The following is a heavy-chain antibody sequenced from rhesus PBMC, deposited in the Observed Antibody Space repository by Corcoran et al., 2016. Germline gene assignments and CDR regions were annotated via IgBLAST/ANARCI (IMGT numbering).Heavy chain of an antibody. V-gene: IGHV4-80*01. CDR3: ARSAILDY. J-gene: IGHJ4*01. D-gene: IGHD2-2*01. CDR2: INGNSGSP. Sequence: QVQLQESGPGLVKPSETLSLTCAVSGGSFSSYWWSWIRQPPGKGLEWIGEINGNSGSPNSNPSLKSRVTISKDASKNQFSLKLSSVTAADTAVYYCARSAILDYWGQGVLVTVSS. CDR1: GGSFSSYW.